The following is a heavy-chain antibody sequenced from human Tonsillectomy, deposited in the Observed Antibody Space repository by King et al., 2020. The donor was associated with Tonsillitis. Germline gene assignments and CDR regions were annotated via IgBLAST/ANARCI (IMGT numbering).Heavy chain of an antibody. Sequence: VQLVESGGGLVKPGGSLRLSCAASGFTFSSYSMNWVRQAPGKGLEWVSSISSSSSYIYYADSVKGRFTFSRDNAKNSLYLQMNSLRAEDTAVYYCARDSGYSYGFSFDYWGQGTLVTVSS. D-gene: IGHD5-18*01. V-gene: IGHV3-21*01. CDR1: GFTFSSYS. J-gene: IGHJ4*02. CDR2: ISSSSSYI. CDR3: ARDSGYSYGFSFDY.